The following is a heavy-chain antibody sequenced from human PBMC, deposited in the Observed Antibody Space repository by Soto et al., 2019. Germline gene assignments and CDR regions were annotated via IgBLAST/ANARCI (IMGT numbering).Heavy chain of an antibody. D-gene: IGHD6-13*01. V-gene: IGHV3-48*01. CDR1: GFTFTSYA. J-gene: IGHJ5*02. CDR3: AREGSSWYPYNWFEP. CDR2: ITKSSSTI. Sequence: GGSLRLSCAASGFTFTSYAMNWVRQAPGKGLEWISYITKSSSTIYYADSVKGRFTISRDNAQNSLYLQMNSLRAEDTAVYYCAREGSSWYPYNWFEPWGQGTLVTLAS.